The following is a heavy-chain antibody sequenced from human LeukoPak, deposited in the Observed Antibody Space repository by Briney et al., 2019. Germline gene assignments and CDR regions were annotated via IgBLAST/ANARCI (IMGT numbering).Heavy chain of an antibody. V-gene: IGHV3-74*01. CDR2: INSAGSST. J-gene: IGHJ3*02. CDR1: GFTFSSYW. Sequence: GGSLRLSCAASGFTFSSYWMHWVRQAPGKGLVWVSRINSAGSSTNYADSVKGRFTISRDNAKNTLYLQMSSLRAEDTAVYYCARAMSGPATFDIWGQGTMVTVS. D-gene: IGHD3-3*01. CDR3: ARAMSGPATFDI.